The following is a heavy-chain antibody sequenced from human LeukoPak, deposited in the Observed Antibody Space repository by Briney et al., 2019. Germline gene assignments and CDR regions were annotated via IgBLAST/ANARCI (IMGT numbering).Heavy chain of an antibody. J-gene: IGHJ3*02. CDR3: ARGGITGTTRGPTGLNDVFDI. Sequence: ASVNVSCKASGYTFTGYYMHWVRQPPGQGLEWMGWINPNSGGTNYEHTFQGWLTITTDTSISTAYTEQSGLRSDDTVVYYCARGGITGTTRGPTGLNDVFDIWGQGTMITVSS. CDR1: GYTFTGYY. D-gene: IGHD1-20*01. CDR2: INPNSGGT. V-gene: IGHV1-2*04.